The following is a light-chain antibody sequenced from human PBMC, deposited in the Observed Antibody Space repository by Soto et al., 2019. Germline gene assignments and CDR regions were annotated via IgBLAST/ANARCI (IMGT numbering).Light chain of an antibody. CDR2: KAS. CDR3: QQYNSYST. V-gene: IGKV1-5*03. Sequence: DSQMTQSASTLSASVGDRVTITCRASQSISSWLAWYQQRPGKAPRLLIYKASTLETGVPSRFSGSGSGTEFTLTISSLQPDDFATYYCQQYNSYSTFGQGTKVDIK. J-gene: IGKJ1*01. CDR1: QSISSW.